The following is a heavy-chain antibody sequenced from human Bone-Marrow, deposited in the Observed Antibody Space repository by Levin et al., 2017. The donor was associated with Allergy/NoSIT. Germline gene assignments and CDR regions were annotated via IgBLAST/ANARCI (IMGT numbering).Heavy chain of an antibody. Sequence: GESLKISCKASGYDFTISFIHWVRQAPGQGLEWMGKINPNGGGTTYAQKFQGRVAMTSDTSTATAYMELSSLTFKDTAVYYCAREGTSSQHDYWGQGTLVTVSS. J-gene: IGHJ4*02. CDR3: AREGTSSQHDY. CDR2: INPNGGGT. V-gene: IGHV1-46*01. CDR1: GYDFTISF. D-gene: IGHD3-10*01.